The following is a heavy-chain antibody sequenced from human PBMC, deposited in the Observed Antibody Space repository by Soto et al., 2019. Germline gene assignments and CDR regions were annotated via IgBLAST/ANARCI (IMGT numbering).Heavy chain of an antibody. CDR1: GGSISSGGYY. J-gene: IGHJ5*02. CDR2: IYYSGST. V-gene: IGHV4-31*03. CDR3: ARDGRAWGYPYTFPRAAGNTWFDP. Sequence: SETLSLTCTVSGGSISSGGYYWSWIRQHPGKGLEWIGYIYYSGSTYYNPTLKSRVTISVNTSKNQSTLKLGSVTAADTAVYYGARDGRAWGYPYTFPRAAGNTWFDPWGQGTLVTVSS. D-gene: IGHD3-16*01.